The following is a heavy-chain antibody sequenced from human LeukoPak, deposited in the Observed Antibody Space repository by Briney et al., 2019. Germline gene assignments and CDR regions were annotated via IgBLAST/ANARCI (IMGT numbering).Heavy chain of an antibody. CDR2: YDPEYGDT. CDR3: TAVSLLRGYDVLTFYSYRNYFDF. D-gene: IGHD3-9*01. J-gene: IGHJ4*02. CDR1: GYSFNDLS. Sequence: ASVKVSCKVSGYSFNDLSVHWVRQAPGKGLQWMGGYDPEYGDTIYPLNFQGRLTMTEDTSTATALMEVSSLRSEDTAVYYCTAVSLLRGYDVLTFYSYRNYFDFWGQGTLVTVSS. V-gene: IGHV1-24*01.